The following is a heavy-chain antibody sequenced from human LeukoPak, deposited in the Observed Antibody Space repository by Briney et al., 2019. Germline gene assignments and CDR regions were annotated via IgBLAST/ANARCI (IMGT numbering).Heavy chain of an antibody. Sequence: GGSLRLSCAASGFTFSDYYMSWIRQAPGKVLEWVSVIYSGGSTYYADSVKGRFTISRDNSKNTLYLQMNSLRAEDTAVYYCARVLRYCSGGNCYSGGLGYMDVWGKGTTVTISS. CDR2: IYSGGST. CDR3: ARVLRYCSGGNCYSGGLGYMDV. D-gene: IGHD2-15*01. J-gene: IGHJ6*03. CDR1: GFTFSDYY. V-gene: IGHV3-66*01.